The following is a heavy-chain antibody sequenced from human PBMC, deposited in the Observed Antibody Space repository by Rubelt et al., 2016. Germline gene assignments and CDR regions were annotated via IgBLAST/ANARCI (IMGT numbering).Heavy chain of an antibody. CDR2: IRSKGNSYAT. D-gene: IGHD3-3*01. CDR1: GFTFSGSA. J-gene: IGHJ4*02. V-gene: IGHV3-73*01. CDR3: SRDGRQLLEWFPLDY. Sequence: EVQLVESGGGLVQPGGSLKLSCAASGFTFSGSAMHWVRQASGKGLEWVGRIRSKGNSYATDYAASVKGRFTVSRDESKSIAYLQMNSLKTEDTAVDFCSRDGRQLLEWFPLDYWGQGTLVTVSS.